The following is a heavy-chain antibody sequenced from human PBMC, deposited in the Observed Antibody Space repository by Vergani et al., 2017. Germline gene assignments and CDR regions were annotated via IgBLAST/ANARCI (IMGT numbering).Heavy chain of an antibody. CDR1: GGSLSSFS. D-gene: IGHD2-21*01. CDR2: ITPLLGTA. V-gene: IGHV1-69*08. CDR3: TRHVPCGDGACLHFDH. J-gene: IGHJ4*02. Sequence: QVQLLQSGAEVTKPGSSVKVSCKTVGGSLSSFSITWVRQAPGQGLEWMGRITPLLGTADYAPNFRDRVSITIDKSTSTAYLELANLRSEDTAIYYCTRHVPCGDGACLHFDHWGQGTQVTVSS.